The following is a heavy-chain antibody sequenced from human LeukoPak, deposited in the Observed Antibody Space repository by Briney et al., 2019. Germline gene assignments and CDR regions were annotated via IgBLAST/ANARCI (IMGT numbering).Heavy chain of an antibody. V-gene: IGHV1-24*01. CDR1: GYTVTELS. J-gene: IGHJ6*03. CDR3: ARVGYYYYYMDV. CDR2: FHPEDGET. Sequence: ASVKVSCKVSGYTVTELSMHWVRQSPGKGLEWMGGFHPEDGETIYAQKFQGRVTMTEDTSTDTAYMELSSLRSEDTAVYYCARVGYYYYYMDVWGKGTTVTISS.